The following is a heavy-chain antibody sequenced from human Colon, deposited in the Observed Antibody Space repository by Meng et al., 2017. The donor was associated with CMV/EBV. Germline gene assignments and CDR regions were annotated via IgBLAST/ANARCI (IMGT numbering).Heavy chain of an antibody. CDR2: IDPRSGDT. CDR3: AREGMSTPSAADS. V-gene: IGHV1-2*02. Sequence: ASVKVSCKASGYPFTTYGISWVRQAPGQGLEWMGWIDPRSGDTNFAQNFQGRVSMTRDTSITTAHMELTSLTSDDTALYYCAREGMSTPSAADSWGQGTLVTVSS. J-gene: IGHJ4*02. CDR1: GYPFTTYG. D-gene: IGHD6-25*01.